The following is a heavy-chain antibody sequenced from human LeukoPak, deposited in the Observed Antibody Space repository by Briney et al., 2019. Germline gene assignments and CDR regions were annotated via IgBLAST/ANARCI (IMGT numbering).Heavy chain of an antibody. V-gene: IGHV3-23*01. CDR2: ISGSGTTI. D-gene: IGHD6-19*01. CDR1: GFSFTSYA. J-gene: IGHJ3*02. CDR3: AKEINHQWLVPLDAFDI. Sequence: PGGSLRLSCAASGFSFTSYAMSWVRQAPGKGMDWVSGISGSGTTIYYADSAKGRFTISRDNSKNTLYLQMNSLRAEDTAVYYCAKEINHQWLVPLDAFDIWGQGTMVTVSS.